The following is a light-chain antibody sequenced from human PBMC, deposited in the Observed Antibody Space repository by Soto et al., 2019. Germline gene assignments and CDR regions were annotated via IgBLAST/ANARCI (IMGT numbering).Light chain of an antibody. CDR2: DVS. CDR1: SYDVGGHNS. CDR3: SSDTSSRTRV. J-gene: IGLJ2*01. V-gene: IGLV2-14*01. Sequence: QSALTQPASVSASPGQSISISCTGTSYDVGGHNSVSWYQQHPGKAPKLMIYDVSYRPSGVSNRFSGSKSGNTASLTISGLQAEDEADYYCSSDTSSRTRVFGGGTKVTVL.